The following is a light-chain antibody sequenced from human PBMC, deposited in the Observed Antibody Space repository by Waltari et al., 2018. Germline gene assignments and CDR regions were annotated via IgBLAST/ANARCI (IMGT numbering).Light chain of an antibody. V-gene: IGLV2-14*01. CDR2: EVS. Sequence: QSALTQPASVSGSPGQSTTISCPGTSSHVGGYNSVSWYQQHPGTAPKLMIFEVSNRPSGVSNRFSGSKSGNTASLTISGLQAEDESDYYCSSYTSSSTPWVFGGGTKLTVL. CDR3: SSYTSSSTPWV. CDR1: SSHVGGYNS. J-gene: IGLJ3*02.